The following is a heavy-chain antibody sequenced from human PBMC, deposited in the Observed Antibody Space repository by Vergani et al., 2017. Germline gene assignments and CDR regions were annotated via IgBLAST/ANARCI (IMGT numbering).Heavy chain of an antibody. CDR1: GGSFSGYY. CDR3: ASQPHRIAARAPYYYYMDV. CDR2: INHSGIT. V-gene: IGHV4-34*01. Sequence: QVHLQQWGAGLLKPSETLSLTCAVYGGSFSGYYWSWIRQPPGKGLEWIGEINHSGITNYNPPLKSRVTISVDTSKNQFSLKLSSVTAADTAVYYCASQPHRIAARAPYYYYMDVWGKGTTVTVSS. J-gene: IGHJ6*03. D-gene: IGHD6-6*01.